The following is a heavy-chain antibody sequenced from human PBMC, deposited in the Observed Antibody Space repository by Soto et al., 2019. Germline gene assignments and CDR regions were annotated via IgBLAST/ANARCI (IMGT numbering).Heavy chain of an antibody. D-gene: IGHD3-9*01. CDR3: VRVFDTYYFDL. J-gene: IGHJ4*02. CDR1: GFTFSSYG. Sequence: GGSLRLSCAASGFTFSSYGMHWVRQAPGKGLEWVAVISYDGSKKYYADSVKGRFTISRDNSKKTLYLQMNSLRAEDTAVYYCVRVFDTYYFDLWGQGNMVTVSS. V-gene: IGHV3-30*03. CDR2: ISYDGSKK.